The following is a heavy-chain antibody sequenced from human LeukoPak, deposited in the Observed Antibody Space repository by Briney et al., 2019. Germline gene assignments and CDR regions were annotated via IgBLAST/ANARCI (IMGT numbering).Heavy chain of an antibody. J-gene: IGHJ4*02. CDR3: TSGLLRLGELSKDY. CDR1: GSTFSDSA. Sequence: GGSLRLSCAASGSTFSDSAMHWVRQASGKGLEWVGRIRSKANSYATAYAASVKGRFTISRDDSKNTAYLQMNSLKTEDTAVYYCTSGLLRLGELSKDYWGQGTLVTVSS. V-gene: IGHV3-73*01. CDR2: IRSKANSYAT. D-gene: IGHD3-16*02.